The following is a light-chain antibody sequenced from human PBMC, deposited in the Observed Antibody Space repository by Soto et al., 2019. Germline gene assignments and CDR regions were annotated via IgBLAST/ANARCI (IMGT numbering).Light chain of an antibody. CDR1: QDISSW. CDR3: QQANSFPIT. CDR2: ATS. V-gene: IGKV1-12*01. Sequence: DIQMTQSPSSVSASVGDRVTITCRASQDISSWLAWYQQEPGKAPKLLIYATSSLQSGVPSRFSGSGSGTDFTLTISSLQPEDFATYYCQQANSFPITFGQGTRLEI. J-gene: IGKJ5*01.